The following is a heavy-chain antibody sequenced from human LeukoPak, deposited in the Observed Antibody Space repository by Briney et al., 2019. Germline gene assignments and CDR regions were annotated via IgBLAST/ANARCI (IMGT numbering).Heavy chain of an antibody. J-gene: IGHJ5*01. CDR1: GSGFTVNRDYNY. CDR3: ARESCGGDCYPQLSLDS. V-gene: IGHV3-53*01. D-gene: IGHD2-21*02. CDR2: IYIGVIA. Sequence: GGSLRLSCAASGSGFTVNRDYNYISWVRLAPGKGLEWVSVIYIGVIAYYAASVKSRFTLSAYNSKTVMYLQMNSLRAEDTAVYYCARESCGGDCYPQLSLDSWGQGTLVTVSS.